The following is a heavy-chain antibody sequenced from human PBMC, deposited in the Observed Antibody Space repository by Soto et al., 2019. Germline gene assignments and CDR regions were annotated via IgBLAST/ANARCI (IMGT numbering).Heavy chain of an antibody. J-gene: IGHJ4*02. CDR3: AANWNFGLNF. CDR2: ISSSLGHT. CDR1: GFDFSYFH. V-gene: IGHV3-11*03. D-gene: IGHD1-1*01. Sequence: PGGSLRLSCAGSGFDFSYFHIIWVRQAPGKGLEWISYISSSLGHTDYADSVKGRFTISRDNAKSSVFLEMSDLRSDDTAVYYCAANWNFGLNFWGQGTLVTVSS.